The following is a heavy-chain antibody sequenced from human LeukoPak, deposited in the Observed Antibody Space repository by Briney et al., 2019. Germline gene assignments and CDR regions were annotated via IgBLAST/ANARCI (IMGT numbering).Heavy chain of an antibody. J-gene: IGHJ4*02. CDR3: ATIPGTGYSSPFDY. Sequence: GGSLRLSCAASGFTFSSYSMNWVRQAPGKGLEWVSSISSSSSYIYYADSVKGRFTISRDNAKNSLYLQMNSLRAEDTAVYYCATIPGTGYSSPFDYWGQGTLVTVSS. V-gene: IGHV3-21*01. D-gene: IGHD6-13*01. CDR1: GFTFSSYS. CDR2: ISSSSSYI.